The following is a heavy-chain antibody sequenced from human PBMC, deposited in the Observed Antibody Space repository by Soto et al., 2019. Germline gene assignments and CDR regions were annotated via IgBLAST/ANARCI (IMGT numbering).Heavy chain of an antibody. V-gene: IGHV4-39*01. J-gene: IGHJ6*02. D-gene: IGHD2-15*01. Sequence: PSETLSLTCTVSGDSSVSSSSYYWVWIRQPPGKGLEWIGSIYYTGNTFYSPSFRSRLTISVDTSKSQFSLKLRSVTAADTATYYCASEVSSTDGMDVWGQGTTVTVS. CDR3: ASEVSSTDGMDV. CDR1: GDSSVSSSSYY. CDR2: IYYTGNT.